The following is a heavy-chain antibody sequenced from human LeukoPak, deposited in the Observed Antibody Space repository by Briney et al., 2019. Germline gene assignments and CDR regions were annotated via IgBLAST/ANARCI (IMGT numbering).Heavy chain of an antibody. Sequence: SQTLSLTCTVSGGSISSDSYYWSWIRQPAGKGLEWIGRIYTSGSTNYNPSLKSRVTISVDTSKNQFSLKLSSVTAADTAVYYCARIAAAGTEYFDYWGQGTLVTVSS. CDR3: ARIAAAGTEYFDY. V-gene: IGHV4-61*02. CDR2: IYTSGST. CDR1: GGSISSDSYY. D-gene: IGHD6-13*01. J-gene: IGHJ4*02.